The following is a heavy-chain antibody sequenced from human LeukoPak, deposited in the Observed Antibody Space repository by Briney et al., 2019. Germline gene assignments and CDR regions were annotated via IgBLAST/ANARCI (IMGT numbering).Heavy chain of an antibody. CDR2: FDPEHGEA. V-gene: IGHV1-24*01. Sequence: ASVTVSCKVSGYTLSELSMHWVRPAPGQGLEWMGGFDPEHGEAVYAQKFQGRVTMTEDTSTDIAYMELTSLTSEDTALYYCATAPTLIPEGYDYWGQGTLVSVSS. CDR3: ATAPTLIPEGYDY. D-gene: IGHD6-13*01. CDR1: GYTLSELS. J-gene: IGHJ4*02.